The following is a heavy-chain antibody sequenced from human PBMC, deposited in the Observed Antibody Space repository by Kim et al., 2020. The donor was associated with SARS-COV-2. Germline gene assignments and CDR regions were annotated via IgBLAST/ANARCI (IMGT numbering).Heavy chain of an antibody. CDR3: VKRGYSSTSSFDY. Sequence: AASLQGRFTVSRDTSKNMLYLEMTSLRAEDTALYYCVKRGYSSTSSFDYWGQGTLVTVSS. V-gene: IGHV3-74*01. J-gene: IGHJ4*02. D-gene: IGHD6-13*01.